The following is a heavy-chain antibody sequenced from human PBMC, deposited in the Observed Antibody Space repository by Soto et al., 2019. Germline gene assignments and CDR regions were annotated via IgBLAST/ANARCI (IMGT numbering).Heavy chain of an antibody. Sequence: GGSLRLSCAASGFTFSSCAMSWVRQAPGKGLEWVSAISGSGDNTYYADSVKGRFTISRDNSRKTLYLQMNSLGAEDTAVYYCAKVPLVDTVYYYFDYWGQGTLVTVSS. CDR2: ISGSGDNT. D-gene: IGHD5-18*01. CDR3: AKVPLVDTVYYYFDY. J-gene: IGHJ4*02. V-gene: IGHV3-23*01. CDR1: GFTFSSCA.